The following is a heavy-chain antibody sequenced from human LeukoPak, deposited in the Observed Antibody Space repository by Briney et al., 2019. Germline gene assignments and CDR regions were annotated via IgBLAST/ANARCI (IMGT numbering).Heavy chain of an antibody. CDR3: ARGFYGSTRRPSHDY. V-gene: IGHV3-21*01. D-gene: IGHD3-10*01. Sequence: GGSPRLSCAASGFTFSSYGMNWVRQAPGKGLEWVSVISSSGTFIWYADSVRGRFTIFRDIANNSLYLQMNSLRAEDTAVYYCARGFYGSTRRPSHDYWGQGTLVTVSS. CDR1: GFTFSSYG. J-gene: IGHJ4*02. CDR2: ISSSGTFI.